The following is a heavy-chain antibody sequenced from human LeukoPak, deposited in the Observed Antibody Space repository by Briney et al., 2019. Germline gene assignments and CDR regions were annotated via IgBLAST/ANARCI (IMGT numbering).Heavy chain of an antibody. Sequence: GGSLRLSCAASGFTFSSYGMHWVRQAPGKGLEWVAVISYDGSNKYYADSVKGRFTISRDNSKNTLYLQMNSLRAEDTAVYYCAKDRDSRWLQSRGAIDYWGQGTLVTVSS. V-gene: IGHV3-30*18. CDR3: AKDRDSRWLQSRGAIDY. CDR1: GFTFSSYG. CDR2: ISYDGSNK. J-gene: IGHJ4*02. D-gene: IGHD5-24*01.